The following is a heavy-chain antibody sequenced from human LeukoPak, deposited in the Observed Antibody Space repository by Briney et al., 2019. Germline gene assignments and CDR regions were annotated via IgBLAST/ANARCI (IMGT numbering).Heavy chain of an antibody. J-gene: IGHJ6*03. CDR3: ARDDYGDLNYYYYYMDV. V-gene: IGHV3-21*01. CDR1: GFTFSSYS. D-gene: IGHD4-17*01. Sequence: GGSLRLSCAASGFTFSSYSMNWVRQAPGKGLEWVSSISSSSSYIYYADSVKGRFTISRDNAKNSLYLQMNSLRAKDTAVYYCARDDYGDLNYYYYYMDVWGKGTTVTVSS. CDR2: ISSSSSYI.